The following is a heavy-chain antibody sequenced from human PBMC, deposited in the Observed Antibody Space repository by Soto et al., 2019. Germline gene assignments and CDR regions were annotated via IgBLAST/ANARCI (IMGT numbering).Heavy chain of an antibody. CDR3: ARESLGYCSGGSCYSSYSYMDL. CDR1: GFTVSSNY. CDR2: IYSGGST. V-gene: IGHV3-53*04. Sequence: GGSLRLSCAASGFTVSSNYMSWVRQAPGKGLEWVSVIYSGGSTYYADSVKGRFTISRHNSKNTLYLQMNSLRAEDTAVDYCARESLGYCSGGSCYSSYSYMDLWGKGTTVTVSS. D-gene: IGHD2-15*01. J-gene: IGHJ6*03.